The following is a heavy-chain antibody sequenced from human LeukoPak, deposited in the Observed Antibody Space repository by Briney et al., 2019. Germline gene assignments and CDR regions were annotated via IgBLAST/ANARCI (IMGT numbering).Heavy chain of an antibody. J-gene: IGHJ3*02. CDR2: IYYSGST. D-gene: IGHD6-13*01. V-gene: IGHV4-39*01. CDR3: ARRNIQFCWYAAFDI. CDR1: GGSISSSSYY. Sequence: PSETLSLTCTVSGGSISSSSYYWGWIRQPPGTGLEWIGSIYYSGSTYYNPSLKSRVTISVDTSKNQFSLKLSSVTAADTAVYYCARRNIQFCWYAAFDIWGQGTMVTVSS.